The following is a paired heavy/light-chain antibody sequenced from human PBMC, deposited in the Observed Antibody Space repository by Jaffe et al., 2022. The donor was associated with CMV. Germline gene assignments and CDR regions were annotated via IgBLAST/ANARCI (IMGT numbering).Light chain of an antibody. CDR1: KLGDIF. CDR3: QAWDSSTGGV. CDR2: QDN. J-gene: IGLJ2*01. V-gene: IGLV3-1*01. Sequence: SYELTQPPSVSVSPGQTATIPCSGDKLGDIFSHWYQQKPGQSPILVIYQDNKRPSGIPERFSGSNSGNTATLTISGTQAVDEADYYCQAWDSSTGGVFGGGTKLTVL.
Heavy chain of an antibody. D-gene: IGHD1-26*01. Sequence: QVQLVQSGAEVKKPGASVKVSCKASGYTLTRYAMHWVRQAPGQRLEWMGWINTGNGNTQYTQKLQGRVTISRDTSASTAYMELSSLRSEDTALYYCARARSGSSPYDYWGQGTLVTVSS. CDR3: ARARSGSSPYDY. V-gene: IGHV1-3*04. CDR2: INTGNGNT. CDR1: GYTLTRYA. J-gene: IGHJ4*02.